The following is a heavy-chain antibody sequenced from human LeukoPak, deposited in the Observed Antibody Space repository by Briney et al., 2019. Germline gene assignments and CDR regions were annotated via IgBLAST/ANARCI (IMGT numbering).Heavy chain of an antibody. V-gene: IGHV4-59*12. D-gene: IGHD4-17*01. Sequence: PSETLSLTCTVSGGSISSYYWSWIRQPPGKGLEWIGYIYYSGSTNYNPSLKSRVTISVDTSKNQFSLKLSSVTAADTAVYHCARLHDYGDSLSGAFDIWGQGTMVTVSS. CDR2: IYYSGST. CDR3: ARLHDYGDSLSGAFDI. CDR1: GGSISSYY. J-gene: IGHJ3*02.